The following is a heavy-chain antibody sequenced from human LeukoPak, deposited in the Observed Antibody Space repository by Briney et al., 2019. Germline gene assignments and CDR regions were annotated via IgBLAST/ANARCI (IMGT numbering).Heavy chain of an antibody. V-gene: IGHV3-11*06. D-gene: IGHD6-13*01. J-gene: IGHJ4*02. Sequence: GGSLRLSCAASGFTFSDYYESWIRQAPGKGLEWVSYISSSSSYTNYADSVKGRFTISRDNAKNSLYLQMNSLRAEDTAVYYCAREAAAGTYKFDYWGQRTLVTVSS. CDR2: ISSSSSYT. CDR3: AREAAAGTYKFDY. CDR1: GFTFSDYY.